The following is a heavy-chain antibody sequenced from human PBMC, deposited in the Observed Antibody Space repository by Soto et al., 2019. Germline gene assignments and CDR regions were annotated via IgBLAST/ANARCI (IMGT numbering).Heavy chain of an antibody. CDR1: GGSISTSNW. Sequence: QVQLQESGPGLVKPSGTLSLACAVSGGSISTSNWWSWVRQPPGKGLEWIGEVYRTGSTTYNPSLESRLTISVAKSTNQFPLKLTSVTAADTAVYYCARARATIAAAAIFDCWGQGTLVTVSS. D-gene: IGHD6-13*01. CDR2: VYRTGST. J-gene: IGHJ4*02. V-gene: IGHV4-4*02. CDR3: ARARATIAAAAIFDC.